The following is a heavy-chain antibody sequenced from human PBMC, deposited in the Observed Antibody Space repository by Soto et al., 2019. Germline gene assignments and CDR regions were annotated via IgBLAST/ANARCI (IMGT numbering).Heavy chain of an antibody. CDR1: GFTFSSYA. CDR3: ARDIRKRLTDYDYYGMDG. J-gene: IGHJ6*02. Sequence: PXGVLRLSCAACGFTFSSYARHWVGPAPGKGLEWVAAISYDGSNKYYADSVKGRFTISRDNSKNTLYLQMNSLRAEDTAVYYCARDIRKRLTDYDYYGMDGWGQGTAVSVSS. CDR2: ISYDGSNK. V-gene: IGHV3-30-3*01. D-gene: IGHD6-25*01.